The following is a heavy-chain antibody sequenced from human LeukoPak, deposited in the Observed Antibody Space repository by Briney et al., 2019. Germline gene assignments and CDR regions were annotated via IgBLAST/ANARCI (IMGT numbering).Heavy chain of an antibody. V-gene: IGHV3-48*01. Sequence: GGSLRLPCAASGITFSSYSMNWVRQAPGKGLEWLSYISSSSSTIYYADSLKGRFTISRDNAKNSLYLQMNSLRAEDTAVYYCATNLGESGGDYWGQGTLVTVSS. CDR3: ATNLGESGGDY. D-gene: IGHD3-16*01. CDR1: GITFSSYS. CDR2: ISSSSSTI. J-gene: IGHJ4*02.